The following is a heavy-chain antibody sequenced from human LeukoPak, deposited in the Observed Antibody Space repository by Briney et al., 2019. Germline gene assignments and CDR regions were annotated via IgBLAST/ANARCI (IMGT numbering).Heavy chain of an antibody. D-gene: IGHD3-10*01. CDR3: AKDYSKTSYYGSGTYYRPNWFDP. CDR2: IRYDGTNK. CDR1: GFTFSSYG. J-gene: IGHJ5*02. Sequence: GGSLRLSCAASGFTFSSYGMHWVRQAPGKGLEWVAFIRYDGTNKYYADSVKGRFTISRDNSKNTLYLQMNSLRAEDTAVYYCAKDYSKTSYYGSGTYYRPNWFDPWGQGTLVTVSS. V-gene: IGHV3-30*02.